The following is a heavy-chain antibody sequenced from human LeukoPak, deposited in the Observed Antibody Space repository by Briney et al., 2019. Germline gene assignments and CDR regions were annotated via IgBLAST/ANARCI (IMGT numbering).Heavy chain of an antibody. V-gene: IGHV2-5*01. CDR1: GFSLSTSGVG. J-gene: IGHJ3*02. Sequence: SGPTLVNPTQTLTLTCISSGFSLSTSGVGVGWIRQPPGKALEWLALIYWNDDKRYSPSLKSRLTITKDTSKNQVVLTMTNMDPVDTATYYCAHSGTVTTPHDAFDIWGQGTMVTVSS. CDR3: AHSGTVTTPHDAFDI. CDR2: IYWNDDK. D-gene: IGHD4-17*01.